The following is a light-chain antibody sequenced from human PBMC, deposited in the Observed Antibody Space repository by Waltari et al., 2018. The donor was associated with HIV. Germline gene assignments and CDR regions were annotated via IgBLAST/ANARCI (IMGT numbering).Light chain of an antibody. CDR3: MQSIDLPPT. J-gene: IGKJ4*01. CDR2: EVS. V-gene: IGKV2D-29*01. CDR1: RCLLKSDGKTY. Sequence: DIVMTQTPLSLSVTHGQSATISCNASRCLLKSDGKTYLCWYLQRSGQAPHLLIYEVSNRFSGVSDRCTGSGSGTDFTLEIRRVEAGDVGVYYCMQSIDLPPTFGGGTKVEI.